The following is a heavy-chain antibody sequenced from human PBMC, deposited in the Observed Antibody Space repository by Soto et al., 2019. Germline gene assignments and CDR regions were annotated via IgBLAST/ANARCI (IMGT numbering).Heavy chain of an antibody. Sequence: SETLSLTCTVSGYSISSGYHWAWIRQPPGKGLEWLGSVHYSGNTYYNPSLKSRLTISVDKSKNQFSLNLSSVTAADTAVYYCARQDRVVAEGRWFDPWGQGTLVAVSS. CDR1: GYSISSGYH. CDR2: VHYSGNT. CDR3: ARQDRVVAEGRWFDP. J-gene: IGHJ5*02. D-gene: IGHD2-15*01. V-gene: IGHV4-38-2*02.